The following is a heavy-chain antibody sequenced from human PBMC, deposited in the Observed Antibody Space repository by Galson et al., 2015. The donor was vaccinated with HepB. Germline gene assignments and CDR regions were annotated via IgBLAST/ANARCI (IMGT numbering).Heavy chain of an antibody. CDR1: GFTFSRYG. Sequence: SLRLSCAASGFTFSRYGMHWVRQAPGKGLEWEAVIWKDGSGKYYADSVKGRFTISRDNSKNMEYLGMNSLRAEDTAVYYCAREVGPFNGFDMWGQGTMVTVSS. CDR2: IWKDGSGK. CDR3: AREVGPFNGFDM. J-gene: IGHJ3*02. D-gene: IGHD1-26*01. V-gene: IGHV3-33*01.